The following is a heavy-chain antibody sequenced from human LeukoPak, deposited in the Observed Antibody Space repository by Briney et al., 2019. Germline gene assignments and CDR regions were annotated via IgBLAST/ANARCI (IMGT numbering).Heavy chain of an antibody. V-gene: IGHV5-51*01. CDR2: IYPGDSDT. CDR3: ARRVLDYFEH. D-gene: IGHD4/OR15-4a*01. Sequence: GESLKISCKGSGYSFTNYWIGWVRQLPGKGLEWMGIIYPGDSDTRYSPSFQGQVTISVDKSISTAYVQWSSLQASDTAMYYCARRVLDYFEHWGQGTLVTVSS. CDR1: GYSFTNYW. J-gene: IGHJ4*02.